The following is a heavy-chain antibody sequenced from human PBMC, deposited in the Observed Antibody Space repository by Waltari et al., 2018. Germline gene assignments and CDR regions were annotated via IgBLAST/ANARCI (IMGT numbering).Heavy chain of an antibody. D-gene: IGHD2-2*02. CDR3: ARGYCSSPSCYTPHYYNGMDV. V-gene: IGHV4-38-2*01. Sequence: QVQLQESGPGLVKPSETLSLTCGVSGYSISSGYYWGWIRQPPGKGLEWIASGYYGGSTYYNPSLKSRVAISVDTSKNQFSLKLTSVTAADTALYYCARGYCSSPSCYTPHYYNGMDVWGQGTTVTVSS. CDR2: GYYGGST. CDR1: GYSISSGYY. J-gene: IGHJ6*02.